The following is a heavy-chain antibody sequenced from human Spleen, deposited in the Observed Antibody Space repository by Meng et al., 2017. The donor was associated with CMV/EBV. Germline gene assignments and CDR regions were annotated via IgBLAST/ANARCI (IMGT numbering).Heavy chain of an antibody. Sequence: ASVKVSCKASGYTFTGYYMHWVRQAPGQGLEWMGWINANSGGTNYAVKFQGRVTMTRDTSITTAYMELSRLRSDDTAVYYCARVNMVRGVIPYYYGMDVWGQGTTVTVSS. CDR2: INANSGGT. D-gene: IGHD3-10*01. CDR1: GYTFTGYY. CDR3: ARVNMVRGVIPYYYGMDV. V-gene: IGHV1-2*02. J-gene: IGHJ6*02.